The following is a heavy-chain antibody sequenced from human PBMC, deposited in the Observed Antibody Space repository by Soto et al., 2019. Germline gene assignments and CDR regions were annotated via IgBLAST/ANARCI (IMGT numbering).Heavy chain of an antibody. J-gene: IGHJ4*02. CDR2: ISTYNGNT. V-gene: IGHV1-18*01. CDR1: GYTFTSYG. D-gene: IGHD3-22*01. CDR3: ARGSGYYYWDDY. Sequence: GASVKVSCKASGYTFTSYGITWVRQAPGQGLEWMGWISTYNGNTNYVQKFQGRVTITRDTSASTAYMELSSLRSEDTAVYYCARGSGYYYWDDYWGQGTLVTVSS.